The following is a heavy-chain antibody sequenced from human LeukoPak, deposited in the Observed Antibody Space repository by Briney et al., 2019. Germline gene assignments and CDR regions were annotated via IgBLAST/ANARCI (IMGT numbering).Heavy chain of an antibody. CDR1: GVSISGYY. CDR3: ARAPKSYNLDY. D-gene: IGHD1-26*01. J-gene: IGHJ4*02. CDR2: IYITRGT. V-gene: IGHV4-4*07. Sequence: SETLSLTCSVSGVSISGYYWSWIRQPAGKGLEWIGRIYITRGTDYNPSLRSRVIMSVDTSKNQFSLPLTSVTAADTAVYYCARAPKSYNLDYWGQGTLVTVSS.